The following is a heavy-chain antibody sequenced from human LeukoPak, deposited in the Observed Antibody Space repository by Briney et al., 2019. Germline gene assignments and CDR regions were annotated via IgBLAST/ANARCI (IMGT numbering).Heavy chain of an antibody. J-gene: IGHJ3*02. CDR1: GYTFTGYY. CDR2: ISAYNANT. CDR3: ARVRRSAFDI. V-gene: IGHV1-18*04. Sequence: ASVKVSCKASGYTFTGYYMHWVRQAPGQGLEWMGWISAYNANTNYAQKLQGRVTMTTDTSSTTAYMQLRSLRSDGTAVYYCARVRRSAFDIWGQGTMVTVSS.